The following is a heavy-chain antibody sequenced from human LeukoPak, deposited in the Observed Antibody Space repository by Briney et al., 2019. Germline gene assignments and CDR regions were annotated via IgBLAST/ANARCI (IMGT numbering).Heavy chain of an antibody. D-gene: IGHD5-18*01. CDR2: IYYSGST. CDR3: ARVGYSYGRGAFDI. CDR1: GGSISSSSYY. J-gene: IGHJ3*02. V-gene: IGHV4-61*01. Sequence: SETLSLTCTVSGGSISSSSYYWSWIRQPPGKGLEWIGYIYYSGSTNYNPSLRSRVTISVDTSKNQFSLKLSSVTAADTAVYYCARVGYSYGRGAFDIWGQGTMVTVSS.